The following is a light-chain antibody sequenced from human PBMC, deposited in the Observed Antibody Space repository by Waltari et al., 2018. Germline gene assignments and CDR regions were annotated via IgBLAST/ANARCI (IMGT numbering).Light chain of an antibody. CDR1: TCEVDGFNF. CDR3: SSYTSVNTR. CDR2: DVA. J-gene: IGLJ2*01. Sequence: QSALAKPVPMPGSPGQSITTSSTANTCEVDGFNFVSWYQQYPGKAPKLIIYDVANRPSGVSHRFSGSRSGNTASLTISGLQAEDEADYYCSSYTSVNTRFGGGTKLTVL. V-gene: IGLV2-14*03.